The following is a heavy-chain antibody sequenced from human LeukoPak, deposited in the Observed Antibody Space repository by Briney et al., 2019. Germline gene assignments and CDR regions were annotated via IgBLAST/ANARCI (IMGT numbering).Heavy chain of an antibody. Sequence: SETLSLTCAVYGGSFSGYYWSWIRQPPGKGLEWIGEINHSGSTNYNPSLKSRVTISVDTSKNQFSLKLSSVTAADTAVYYCARPATYYYGSGTSFDYWGQGTLVTVSS. D-gene: IGHD3-10*01. CDR3: ARPATYYYGSGTSFDY. CDR2: INHSGST. J-gene: IGHJ4*02. V-gene: IGHV4-34*01. CDR1: GGSFSGYY.